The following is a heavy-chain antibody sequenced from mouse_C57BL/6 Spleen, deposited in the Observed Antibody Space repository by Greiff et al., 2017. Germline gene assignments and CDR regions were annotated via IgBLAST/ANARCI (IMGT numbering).Heavy chain of an antibody. J-gene: IGHJ4*01. CDR2: ISSGGDYI. D-gene: IGHD1-1*01. CDR1: GFTFSSYA. CDR3: TRDYYYGSSSLAMDY. V-gene: IGHV5-9-1*02. Sequence: EVKLVESGEGLVKPGGSLKLSCAASGFTFSSYAMSWVRQTPEKRLEWVAYISSGGDYIYYADTVKGRFSISRDNARNTLYLQMSSLKSEDTAMYYCTRDYYYGSSSLAMDYWGQGTSVTVSS.